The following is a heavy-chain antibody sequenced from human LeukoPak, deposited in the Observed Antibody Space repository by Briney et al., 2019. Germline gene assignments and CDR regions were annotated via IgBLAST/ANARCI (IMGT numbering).Heavy chain of an antibody. CDR3: ARLRSGGSYGSGSYYTDFFDY. CDR1: GGSISSYY. CDR2: IYYSGST. V-gene: IGHV4-59*08. J-gene: IGHJ4*02. D-gene: IGHD3-10*01. Sequence: SETLSLTCTVSGGSISSYYWSWIRQPPGKGLEWIGYIYYSGSTNYNPSLKSRVTISVDTSKNQFSLKLSSVTAADTAVYYRARLRSGGSYGSGSYYTDFFDYWGQGTLVTVSS.